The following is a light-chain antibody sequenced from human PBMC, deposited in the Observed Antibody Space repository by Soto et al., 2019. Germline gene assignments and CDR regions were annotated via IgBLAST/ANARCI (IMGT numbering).Light chain of an antibody. CDR1: QSVSSY. CDR2: DAS. CDR3: QQRSNWPAFT. Sequence: EIVLTQSPATLSLSPGERATLSCRASQSVSSYLAWYQQKPGRAPRLLIYDASNRATGIPARFSGSGSGTDFTLTISSLEPEDFAVYYCQQRSNWPAFTFGPGTKVDIK. V-gene: IGKV3-11*01. J-gene: IGKJ3*01.